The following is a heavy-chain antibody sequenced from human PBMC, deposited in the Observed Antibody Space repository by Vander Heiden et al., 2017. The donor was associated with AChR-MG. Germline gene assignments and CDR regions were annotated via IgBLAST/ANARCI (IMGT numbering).Heavy chain of an antibody. CDR3: AKAQYNWNDVFDY. CDR1: GFTFSTYA. Sequence: EVQLLESGGGLVQPGGSLRLSCAASGFTFSTYAMSGVRQAPGKGLEWVSTLVGSGINTYYADSVRGRFTISRDNPKSTLYLQMNSLRAEDTAVYYCAKAQYNWNDVFDYWGQGTLVTVSS. CDR2: LVGSGINT. J-gene: IGHJ4*02. D-gene: IGHD1-20*01. V-gene: IGHV3-23*01.